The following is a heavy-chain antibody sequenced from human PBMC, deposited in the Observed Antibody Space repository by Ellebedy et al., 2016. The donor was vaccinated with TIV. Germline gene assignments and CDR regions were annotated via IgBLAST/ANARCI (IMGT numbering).Heavy chain of an antibody. CDR1: GGTFSSYA. CDR2: IIPIFGTP. D-gene: IGHD2-2*01. CDR3: ATRTAAMMSVYYYYGMDV. Sequence: ASVKVSCKASGGTFSSYAISWVRQAPGQGLEWMGGIIPIFGTPNYAQKFQGRVTITADESTSTAYMELTSLRSEDTAVYYCATRTAAMMSVYYYYGMDVWGQGTTVTVSS. V-gene: IGHV1-69*13. J-gene: IGHJ6*02.